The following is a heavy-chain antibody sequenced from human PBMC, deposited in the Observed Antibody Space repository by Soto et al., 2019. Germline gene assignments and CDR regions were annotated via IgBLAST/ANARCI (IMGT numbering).Heavy chain of an antibody. J-gene: IGHJ3*01. CDR2: IYYSGST. V-gene: IGHV4-39*01. Sequence: SKTLSVARTISNAAIIISSHYSCCVRQHPGKALEWIGSIYYSGSTYYNPSLKSRVTISVDTSKNQFSLKLSSVTAADTAVYYCASSFFD. CDR3: ASSFFD. CDR1: NAAIIISSHY.